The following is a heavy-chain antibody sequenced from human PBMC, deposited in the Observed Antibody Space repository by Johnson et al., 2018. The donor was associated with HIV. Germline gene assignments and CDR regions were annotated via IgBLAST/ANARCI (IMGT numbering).Heavy chain of an antibody. CDR1: GFTFSDHY. Sequence: VQLVESGGGLVQPGGSLRLSCAASGFTFSDHYMDWVRQAPGKGLEWVGRSRHKANSYTTEYAASVKGRFTISRDDSKNSLYRQMNSLKTEDTAVYYCTRVSFGEGAFDIWGHGTMVTVSS. V-gene: IGHV3-72*01. J-gene: IGHJ3*02. D-gene: IGHD3-10*01. CDR2: SRHKANSYTT. CDR3: TRVSFGEGAFDI.